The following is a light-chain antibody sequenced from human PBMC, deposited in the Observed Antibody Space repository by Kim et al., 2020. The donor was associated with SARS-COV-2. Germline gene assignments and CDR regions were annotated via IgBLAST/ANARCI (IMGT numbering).Light chain of an antibody. CDR3: AAWDDSLNGPV. CDR2: YND. V-gene: IGLV1-36*01. CDR1: SSNIGNNA. J-gene: IGLJ3*02. Sequence: QRVTISCSGSSSNIGNNAVNWYQQLPGKAPKLLIYYNDLRPSGVSDRFSGSKSGTSASLAINGLQSEDEADYYCAAWDDSLNGPVFGGGTQLTVL.